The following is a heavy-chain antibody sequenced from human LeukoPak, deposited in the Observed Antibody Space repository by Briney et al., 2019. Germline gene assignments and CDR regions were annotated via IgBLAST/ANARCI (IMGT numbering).Heavy chain of an antibody. CDR2: IYYSGST. J-gene: IGHJ4*02. V-gene: IGHV4-39*07. Sequence: SETLSLTCTVSGGSISSSSYYWGWIRQPPGKGLEWIGSIYYSGSTYYNPSLKSRVTISVDTSKNLFSLKLSSVTAADTAVYYCARDGCSSTSCTTFDYWGQGTLVTVSS. D-gene: IGHD2-2*01. CDR1: GGSISSSSYY. CDR3: ARDGCSSTSCTTFDY.